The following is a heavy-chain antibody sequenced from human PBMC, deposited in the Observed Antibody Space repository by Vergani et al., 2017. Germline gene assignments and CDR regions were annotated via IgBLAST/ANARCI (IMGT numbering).Heavy chain of an antibody. CDR3: ARAEGSVDGLDV. CDR2: IIPILGIA. J-gene: IGHJ6*02. D-gene: IGHD6-19*01. Sequence: QVQLVQSGAEVKKPGSSVKVSCKASGGTFNSYTVSWVRQAPGQGLEWMGRIIPILGIANYAQKFQGRVTITADKSTSTAYMELSSLRSEDTAVYYCARAEGSVDGLDVWGQGTTVTVSS. V-gene: IGHV1-69*02. CDR1: GGTFNSYT.